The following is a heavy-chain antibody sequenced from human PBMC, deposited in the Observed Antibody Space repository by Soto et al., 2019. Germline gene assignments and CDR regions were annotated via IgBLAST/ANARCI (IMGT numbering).Heavy chain of an antibody. Sequence: WGSLRLSCAASGFTFNIYVIHWVRHAPDNGLEWVALISYDGINQSYAYSVKGRFTISRDNSQDTLFLQMNGLRADDTAVYYCAECHTSGQGSLDYGGHGSMIT. J-gene: IGHJ4*01. V-gene: IGHV3-30*03. CDR1: GFTFNIYV. D-gene: IGHD3-3*01. CDR3: AECHTSGQGSLDY. CDR2: ISYDGINQ.